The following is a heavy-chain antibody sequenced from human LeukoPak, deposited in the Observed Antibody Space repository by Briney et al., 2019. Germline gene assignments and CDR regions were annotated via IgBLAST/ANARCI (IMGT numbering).Heavy chain of an antibody. CDR3: ARQMTPSDGFDY. J-gene: IGHJ4*02. CDR2: IYPGDSDT. Sequence: GESLKISCKGSGYSFTSYWIAWVRQMPGKGLEWMGIIYPGDSDTRYSPSFQGQVTISVDKIINTAYLQWSSLRASDTAMYYCARQMTPSDGFDYWGRGTLVTVSS. CDR1: GYSFTSYW. V-gene: IGHV5-51*01.